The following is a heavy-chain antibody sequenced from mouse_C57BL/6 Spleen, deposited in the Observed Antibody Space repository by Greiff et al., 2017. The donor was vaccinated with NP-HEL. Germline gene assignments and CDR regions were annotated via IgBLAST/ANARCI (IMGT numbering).Heavy chain of an antibody. CDR1: GYTFTSYW. CDR2: INPSNGGT. Sequence: VQLQQPGTELVKPGASVKLSCKASGYTFTSYWMHWVKQRPGQGLEWIGNINPSNGGTNYNEKFKSKATLTVDKSSSTAYMQLSSLTSEDSAVYYCARAELSSDWYFDVWGTGTTVTVSS. V-gene: IGHV1-53*01. J-gene: IGHJ1*03. D-gene: IGHD1-1*01. CDR3: ARAELSSDWYFDV.